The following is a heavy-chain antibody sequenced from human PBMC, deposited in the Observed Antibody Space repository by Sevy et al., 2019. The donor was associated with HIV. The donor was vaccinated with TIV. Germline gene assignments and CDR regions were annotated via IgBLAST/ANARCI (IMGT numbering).Heavy chain of an antibody. CDR3: ARDITMIVVVSDAFDI. J-gene: IGHJ3*02. V-gene: IGHV3-11*01. CDR1: GFTFSDYY. Sequence: GGSLRLSCAASGFTFSDYYMSWIRQAPGKGLEWVSYISSSGSTIDYADSVKGRFTISRDNAKNSLYLQMNSLRAEDTAVYYCARDITMIVVVSDAFDIWGQGTMVTVSS. D-gene: IGHD3-22*01. CDR2: ISSSGSTI.